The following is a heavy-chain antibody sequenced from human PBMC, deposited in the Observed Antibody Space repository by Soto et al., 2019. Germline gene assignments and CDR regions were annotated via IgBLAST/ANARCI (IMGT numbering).Heavy chain of an antibody. V-gene: IGHV3-15*01. Sequence: EVQLVESGGGLVKPGGSLRLSCAASGFTFSNAWMSWVRQAPGKGLEWVGRIKSKTDGGTTDYAAPVKGRFTISRDDSKNTLYLQMNSLKTEDTAVYYCTTAAIVVVTAIIDYWGQGTRVTVSA. J-gene: IGHJ4*02. D-gene: IGHD2-21*02. CDR3: TTAAIVVVTAIIDY. CDR1: GFTFSNAW. CDR2: IKSKTDGGTT.